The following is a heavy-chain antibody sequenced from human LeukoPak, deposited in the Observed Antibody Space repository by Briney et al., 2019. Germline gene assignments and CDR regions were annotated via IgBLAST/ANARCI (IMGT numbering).Heavy chain of an antibody. J-gene: IGHJ3*02. D-gene: IGHD6-13*01. CDR2: ISGGST. Sequence: GGSLRLSCAASGFTVSSNEMSWVRQAPGKGLEWVSSISGGSTYYADSVKGRFTISRDNSKNTLYLQMNSLRAEDTAVYYCARSSIAAAYDAFDIWGQGTMVTVSS. V-gene: IGHV3-38-3*01. CDR1: GFTVSSNE. CDR3: ARSSIAAAYDAFDI.